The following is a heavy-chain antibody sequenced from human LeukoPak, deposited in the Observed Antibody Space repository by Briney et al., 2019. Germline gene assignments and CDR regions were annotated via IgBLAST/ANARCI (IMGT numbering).Heavy chain of an antibody. CDR2: IYYSGST. V-gene: IGHV4-59*12. CDR3: ARGVAGTGYYFDY. CDR1: GGSISSYY. J-gene: IGHJ4*02. Sequence: SETLSLACTVSGGSISSYYWSWIRQPPGKGLEWIGYIYYSGSTNYNPSLKSRVTMSVDTSKNQFSLKLSSVTAADTAVYYCARGVAGTGYYFDYWGQGTLVTVSS. D-gene: IGHD6-19*01.